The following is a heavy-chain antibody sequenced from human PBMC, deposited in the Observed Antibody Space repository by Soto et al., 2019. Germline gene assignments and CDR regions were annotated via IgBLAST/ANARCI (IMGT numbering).Heavy chain of an antibody. Sequence: EVQLVESWGGLVQPGGSLRLSCAASGFTFSSYSMNWVRQAPGKGLEWVSYISSSSSTIYYADSVKGRFTISRDNAKNSLYLQMNSLRDEDTAVYYCARVPPDYYDSSGYYVAFDIWGQGTMVTVSS. D-gene: IGHD3-22*01. CDR2: ISSSSSTI. V-gene: IGHV3-48*02. J-gene: IGHJ3*02. CDR3: ARVPPDYYDSSGYYVAFDI. CDR1: GFTFSSYS.